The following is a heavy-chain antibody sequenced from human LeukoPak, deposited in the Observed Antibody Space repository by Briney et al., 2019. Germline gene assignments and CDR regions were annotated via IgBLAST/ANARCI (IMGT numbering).Heavy chain of an antibody. CDR3: ARGRTYYYDSSGYYY. V-gene: IGHV4-34*01. CDR2: INHSGST. Sequence: SETLSLTCAVYGGSFSGYYWSWIRQPPGKGLEWIGEINHSGSTNYNPSLKSRVTISVDTSKNQFSLKLSSVTAADTAVYYCARGRTYYYDSSGYYYWGQGTLVTVSS. CDR1: GGSFSGYY. D-gene: IGHD3-22*01. J-gene: IGHJ4*02.